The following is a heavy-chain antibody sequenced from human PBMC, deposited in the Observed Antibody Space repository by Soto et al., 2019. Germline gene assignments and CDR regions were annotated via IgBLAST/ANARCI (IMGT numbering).Heavy chain of an antibody. CDR1: GFAFNNYG. V-gene: IGHV3-21*01. Sequence: GGSLRLSCTVSGFAFNNYGINWVRQSPGKGLEWVSSISKSDYTYYSDSVTGRFTISRDNAKNSVSLQMNTLRVEDTAVYYCAREDSIIIPAVSDFWGQGTLVTVSS. D-gene: IGHD2-2*01. CDR2: ISKSDYT. CDR3: AREDSIIIPAVSDF. J-gene: IGHJ4*02.